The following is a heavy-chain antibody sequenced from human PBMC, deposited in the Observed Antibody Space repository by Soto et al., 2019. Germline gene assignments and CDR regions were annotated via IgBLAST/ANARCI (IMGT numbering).Heavy chain of an antibody. CDR2: LYWNEDK. Sequence: QITLKESGPTLVKPTQTLTLTCTFSGFSLSTSGVGVGWIRQPPGKALEWLALLYWNEDKRYSPSLKSRLTITKDTSKNQVVMTMSNMDPVDTATYYCVSGSFPNWFDPWGQGTLFTVSS. CDR3: VSGSFPNWFDP. V-gene: IGHV2-5*01. D-gene: IGHD3-10*01. CDR1: GFSLSTSGVG. J-gene: IGHJ5*02.